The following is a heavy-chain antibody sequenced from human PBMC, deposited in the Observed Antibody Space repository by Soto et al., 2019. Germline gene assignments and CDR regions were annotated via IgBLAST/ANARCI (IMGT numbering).Heavy chain of an antibody. CDR3: AKARLSFSINWDNWFDP. D-gene: IGHD6-13*01. Sequence: PGGSLRLSCAASGFTFSNYAMHWVRQAPGKGLEWVAVISYDGSNKYYADSVKGRFTISRDNSKNTLYLQMNSLRAEDTAVYYCAKARLSFSINWDNWFDPWGQGTLVTVSS. J-gene: IGHJ5*02. V-gene: IGHV3-30*18. CDR2: ISYDGSNK. CDR1: GFTFSNYA.